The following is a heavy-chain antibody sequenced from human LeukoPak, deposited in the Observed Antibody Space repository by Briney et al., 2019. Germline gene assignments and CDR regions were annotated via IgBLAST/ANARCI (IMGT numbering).Heavy chain of an antibody. D-gene: IGHD1-26*01. CDR3: ARDPYRFAFDI. V-gene: IGHV3-7*03. CDR2: INVDGTAE. Sequence: GGSLRLSCAASGFSFSTIYMSWVRQTPGQGLEWVANINVDGTAEHYVDSVKGRFTISRDNAKNSLYLQMNSLRAEDTAVYYCARDPYRFAFDIWGQGTVVLVSS. CDR1: GFSFSTIY. J-gene: IGHJ3*02.